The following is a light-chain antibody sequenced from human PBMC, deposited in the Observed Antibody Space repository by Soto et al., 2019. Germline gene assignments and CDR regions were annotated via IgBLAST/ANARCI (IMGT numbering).Light chain of an antibody. CDR2: DAS. J-gene: IGKJ1*01. CDR3: QHYNSYSWT. Sequence: DFKMTQSPSTLSASVGDRVTISCRASQNIRSRLAWFQQKPGKAPKLLIYDASSLESGVPSRFSGSGSGTEFTLTISSLQPDDFATYYCQHYNSYSWTFGQGTKVDVK. CDR1: QNIRSR. V-gene: IGKV1-5*01.